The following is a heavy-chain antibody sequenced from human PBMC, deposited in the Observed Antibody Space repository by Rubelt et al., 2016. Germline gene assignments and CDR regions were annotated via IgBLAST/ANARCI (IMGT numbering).Heavy chain of an antibody. D-gene: IGHD4-11*01. Sequence: VQLVESGGGVVQPGRSLRLSCAASGFTFSSYGMHWVRQAPGKGLVWVSRINSDGSSTTYADSVKGRFTISRDNAKNTLYLQMNSLRAEDTAVYYCSRDFKYSNFDWGQGTLVTVSS. CDR2: INSDGSST. J-gene: IGHJ4*02. V-gene: IGHV3-74*01. CDR1: GFTFSSYG. CDR3: SRDFKYSNFD.